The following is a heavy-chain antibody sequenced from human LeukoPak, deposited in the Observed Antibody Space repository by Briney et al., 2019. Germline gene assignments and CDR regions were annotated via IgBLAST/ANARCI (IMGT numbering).Heavy chain of an antibody. J-gene: IGHJ5*02. Sequence: PGGSLRLSCAASGFTFSSYSMNWVRQAPGKGLEWVSSISSSSSYIYYADSVKGRFTISRDNAKNSLYLQMNSLRAEDTAVHYCYGSGSYYNNWFDPWGQGTLVTVSS. D-gene: IGHD3-10*01. CDR3: YGSGSYYNNWFDP. CDR2: ISSSSSYI. CDR1: GFTFSSYS. V-gene: IGHV3-21*01.